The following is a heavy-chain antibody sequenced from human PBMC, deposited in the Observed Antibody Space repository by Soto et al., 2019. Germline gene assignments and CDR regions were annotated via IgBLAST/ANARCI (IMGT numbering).Heavy chain of an antibody. V-gene: IGHV3-23*01. Sequence: GGSLRLSCAASGFTFSSYAMSWVRQAPGKGLEWVSSISASGDITYYADSVKGRFTVSRDNSKNTLSLQMNSLRAEDTAIYYCAKGRKDNGSYRTALDYWGQGTLVTVSS. CDR2: ISASGDIT. J-gene: IGHJ4*02. D-gene: IGHD1-26*01. CDR1: GFTFSSYA. CDR3: AKGRKDNGSYRTALDY.